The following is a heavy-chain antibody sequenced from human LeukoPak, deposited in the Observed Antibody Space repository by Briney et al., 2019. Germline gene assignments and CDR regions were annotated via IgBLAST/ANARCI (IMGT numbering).Heavy chain of an antibody. D-gene: IGHD7-27*01. Sequence: PSETLSLTCAVSGGSISSGGYSWSWIRQPPGKGLEWIGYIYHSGSTYYNPSLKSRVTISVDRSKNQSSLKLSSVTAADTAVYYCARDYGTGYGWFDPWGQGTLVTVSS. CDR2: IYHSGST. J-gene: IGHJ5*02. V-gene: IGHV4-30-2*01. CDR1: GGSISSGGYS. CDR3: ARDYGTGYGWFDP.